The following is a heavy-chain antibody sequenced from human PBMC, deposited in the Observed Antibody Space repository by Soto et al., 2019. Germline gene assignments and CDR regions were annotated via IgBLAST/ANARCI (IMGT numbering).Heavy chain of an antibody. Sequence: LSLTSRVSGGSIKGYYGSRIRQPPGKGLEWIGYIYYTGSTTYNPSLKSRVTISLDTSKNQFSLRLNSMTAADTAVYYCAREPPSTPWVYHYGMDVWGHGTAVTVSS. CDR3: AREPPSTPWVYHYGMDV. V-gene: IGHV4-59*01. CDR2: IYYTGST. D-gene: IGHD2-2*01. CDR1: GGSIKGYY. J-gene: IGHJ6*02.